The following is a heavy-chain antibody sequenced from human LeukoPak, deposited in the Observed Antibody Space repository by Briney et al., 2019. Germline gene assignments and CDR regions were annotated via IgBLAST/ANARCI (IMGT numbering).Heavy chain of an antibody. J-gene: IGHJ3*02. D-gene: IGHD2-8*01. CDR2: IYSSGST. CDR3: ASTDTNGGAFDI. CDR1: GGSISSGDYY. V-gene: IGHV4-61*02. Sequence: SETLSLTCTVSGGSISSGDYYWSWIRQPAGKGLEWIGRIYSSGSTSHSPSLKSRVTISTDTSKNQFSLKLSSVTGADTAVYYCASTDTNGGAFDIWGQGTMVTVSS.